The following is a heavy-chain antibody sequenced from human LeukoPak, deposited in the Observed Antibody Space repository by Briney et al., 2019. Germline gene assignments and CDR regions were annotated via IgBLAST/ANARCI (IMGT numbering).Heavy chain of an antibody. CDR2: ISGSGDRT. Sequence: GGSLRLSCGASGFTFSTFAISWVRQAPGKGLEWVSAISGSGDRTYYADSVKGRFTISKDNSKNTLYLQMNSLRADDTAVYYCAKAPGFSDFWGQGTLVTVSS. CDR1: GFTFSTFA. D-gene: IGHD7-27*01. J-gene: IGHJ4*02. V-gene: IGHV3-23*01. CDR3: AKAPGFSDF.